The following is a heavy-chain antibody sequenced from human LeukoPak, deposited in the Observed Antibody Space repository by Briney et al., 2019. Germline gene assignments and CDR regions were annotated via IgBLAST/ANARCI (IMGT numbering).Heavy chain of an antibody. D-gene: IGHD2-8*01. V-gene: IGHV3-64*04. CDR2: ITSSGGST. Sequence: GGSLRLSCSASGFTFSTYAMHWVRQAPGKGLEYVSAITSSGGSTYYADSVKGRFTISRDNSKNTLYLQMYSLRAEDTAVYYCAKGGNGYCSNGVCSSRAVAAIDYWGQGTLVTVSS. CDR1: GFTFSTYA. CDR3: AKGGNGYCSNGVCSSRAVAAIDY. J-gene: IGHJ4*02.